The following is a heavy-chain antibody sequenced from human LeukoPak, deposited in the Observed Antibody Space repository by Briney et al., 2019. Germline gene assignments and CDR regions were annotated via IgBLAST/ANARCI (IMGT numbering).Heavy chain of an antibody. D-gene: IGHD3-3*01. CDR1: GYTFTSYD. CDR3: ARGVRLRFLEWLPDYYYMDV. V-gene: IGHV1-8*03. J-gene: IGHJ6*03. Sequence: GASVKVSCKASGYTFTSYDINWVRQATGQGLEWMGWMNPNSGNTGYAQKFQGRVTITRNTSISTAYTELSSLRSEDTAVYYCARGVRLRFLEWLPDYYYMDVWGKGTTVTVSS. CDR2: MNPNSGNT.